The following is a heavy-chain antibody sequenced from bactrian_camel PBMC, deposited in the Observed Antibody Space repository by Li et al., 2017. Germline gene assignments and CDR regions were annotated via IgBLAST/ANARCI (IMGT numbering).Heavy chain of an antibody. CDR2: IDSDGAS. CDR3: AADRETSNWYGESCRVVAPRVGY. D-gene: IGHD7*01. V-gene: IGHV3S26*01. J-gene: IGHJ4*01. CDR1: GYTSFIDC. Sequence: VESGGGSVQPGGSLRLSCVASGYTSFIDCMGWFRQAPGKGPEGVAAIDSDGASIYLDSTKGRFIISRDNNFGLAYLQMNGLKPEDTAMYYWAADRETSNWYGESCRVVAPRVGYWGQGTQVTVS.